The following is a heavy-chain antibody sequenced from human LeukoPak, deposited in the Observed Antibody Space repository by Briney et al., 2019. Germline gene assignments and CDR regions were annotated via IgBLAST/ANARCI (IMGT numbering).Heavy chain of an antibody. CDR2: IYYSGST. J-gene: IGHJ4*02. CDR3: ASLPRSGFPYYFDY. CDR1: GDSISNGDYY. D-gene: IGHD3-3*01. Sequence: SETLSLTCTVSGDSISNGDYYWSWIRQPPGKGLEWIGYIYYSGSTYYNPSLKSRVTISVDTSKNQFSLRLSPAAAADTAVYYCASLPRSGFPYYFDYWGQGTLVTVSS. V-gene: IGHV4-30-4*01.